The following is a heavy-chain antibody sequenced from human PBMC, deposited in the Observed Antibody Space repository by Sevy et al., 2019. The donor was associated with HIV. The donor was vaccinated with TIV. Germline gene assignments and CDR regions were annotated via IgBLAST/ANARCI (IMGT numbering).Heavy chain of an antibody. V-gene: IGHV3-53*01. CDR3: ARVSGSWYFDL. CDR1: GFAVSTNY. Sequence: GGSLRLSCAASGFAVSTNYMGWVRQAPGKGLEWVSVIYIDDSTYYADSVKGRFTFSRDNSKNTLYLQMNSLRAEDTAVYYCARVSGSWYFDLWGRGTLVTVSS. D-gene: IGHD2-15*01. J-gene: IGHJ2*01. CDR2: IYIDDST.